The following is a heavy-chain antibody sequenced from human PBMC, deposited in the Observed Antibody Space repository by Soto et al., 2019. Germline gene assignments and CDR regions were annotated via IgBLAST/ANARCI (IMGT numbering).Heavy chain of an antibody. Sequence: AASVKVSCKASGYTFTSYAMHWVRQAPGQRLEWMGWINAGNGNTKYSQKFQGRVTITRDTSASTAYMELSSLRSEDTAVYYCAGDHCSGGSCYYDYYYGMDVWGQGTTVTVS. CDR2: INAGNGNT. D-gene: IGHD2-15*01. J-gene: IGHJ6*02. CDR3: AGDHCSGGSCYYDYYYGMDV. CDR1: GYTFTSYA. V-gene: IGHV1-3*01.